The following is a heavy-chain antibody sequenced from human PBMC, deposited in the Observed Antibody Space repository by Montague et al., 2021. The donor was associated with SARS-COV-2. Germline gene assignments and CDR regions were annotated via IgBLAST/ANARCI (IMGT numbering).Heavy chain of an antibody. CDR2: TCYSGFT. J-gene: IGHJ4*02. CDR3: ARVKGANGRGRLDN. CDR1: GGSFSNYF. V-gene: IGHV4-34*01. Sequence: SETLSLTCTVYGGSFSNYFWSWIRQSPGKGLEWIGETCYSGFTNFNPSLKSRVTISIDTSKKQFSLNLTSVTAADTALYFCARVKGANGRGRLDNWGQGTLVTVSS. D-gene: IGHD1-26*01.